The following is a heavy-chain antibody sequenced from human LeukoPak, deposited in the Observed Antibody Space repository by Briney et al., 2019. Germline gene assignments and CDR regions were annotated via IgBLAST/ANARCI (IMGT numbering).Heavy chain of an antibody. CDR2: IKKDGSEK. CDR3: ARPFDDGSGRFNRPYDS. J-gene: IGHJ4*02. CDR1: GFTFSSYW. D-gene: IGHD3-10*01. V-gene: IGHV3-7*04. Sequence: GGSLRLSCAASGFTFSSYWMSWVRQAPGKGLEWVANIKKDGSEKHYMDSVKGRFTISRDNAKNSLSLQMNSLRVEDTAVYYCARPFDDGSGRFNRPYDSWGQGTLVTVSS.